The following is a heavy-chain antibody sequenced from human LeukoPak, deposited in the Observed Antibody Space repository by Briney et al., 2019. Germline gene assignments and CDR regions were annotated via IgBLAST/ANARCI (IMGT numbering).Heavy chain of an antibody. CDR2: INPNSGGT. CDR1: GYTFTGYY. Sequence: ASVKVSCKASGYTFTGYYMHWVRQAPGQELEWMGWINPNSGGTNYAQKFQGRVTMTRDTSISIAYMELSRLRSDDTAVYYCAVRCSGGSCYSGYWGQGTLVTVSS. D-gene: IGHD2-15*01. CDR3: AVRCSGGSCYSGY. V-gene: IGHV1-2*02. J-gene: IGHJ4*02.